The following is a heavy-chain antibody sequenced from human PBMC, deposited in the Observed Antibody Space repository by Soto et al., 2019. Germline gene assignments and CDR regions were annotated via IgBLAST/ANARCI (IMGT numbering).Heavy chain of an antibody. V-gene: IGHV1-69*13. CDR2: IIPIFGTA. CDR1: GGTFSSYA. CDR3: ARSGSRLGYCSSTSCYAEDY. D-gene: IGHD2-2*01. J-gene: IGHJ4*02. Sequence: SVKVSCKASGGTFSSYAISGVRQAPGQGLEWMGGIIPIFGTANYAQKFQGRVTITADESTSTAYMEPSSLRSEDTAVYYCARSGSRLGYCSSTSCYAEDYWGQGTLVTVSS.